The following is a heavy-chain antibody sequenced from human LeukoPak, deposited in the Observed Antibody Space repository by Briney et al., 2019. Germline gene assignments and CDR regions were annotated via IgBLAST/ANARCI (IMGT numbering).Heavy chain of an antibody. J-gene: IGHJ6*02. V-gene: IGHV4-30-4*01. CDR3: ARAARIVVWFGESKPSRMDV. D-gene: IGHD3-10*01. CDR2: IYYSGST. Sequence: SETLSLTCTVSGGSISSGDYYWSWIRQPPGKGLEWIGYIYYSGSTYYNPSLQSRVSISEDTSKNQFSLKLSSVTAADTAVHYRARAARIVVWFGESKPSRMDVWGQGTTVTVSS. CDR1: GGSISSGDYY.